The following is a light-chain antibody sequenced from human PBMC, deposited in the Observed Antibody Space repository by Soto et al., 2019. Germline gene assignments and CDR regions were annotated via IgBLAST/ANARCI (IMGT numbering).Light chain of an antibody. J-gene: IGKJ2*01. V-gene: IGKV1-39*01. CDR2: AAS. CDR3: QQSYGTPYT. CDR1: QSISSY. Sequence: DIQMTQSPSSLSASVGDRDTITCRASQSISSYLNWYQQKPGKAPKLLIYAASSLEIGVPSRFSGSGSGTDFTLTISSLQPEDFATYYCQQSYGTPYTFGQGTKLEIK.